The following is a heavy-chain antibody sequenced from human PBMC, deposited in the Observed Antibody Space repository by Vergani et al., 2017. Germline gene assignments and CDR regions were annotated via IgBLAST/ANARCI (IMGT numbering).Heavy chain of an antibody. J-gene: IGHJ5*02. CDR2: ISWNSNSI. V-gene: IGHV3-9*02. CDR1: GFTSAGYA. CDR3: AKDLGTSSGGSWFDP. Sequence: EVQLEESGGGLVLPGRSLRLSCVASGFTSAGYAMHWVRHAPGKGLAWVSGISWNSNSIGYADSVKGRFTISRDNAKNSLYLQMNSLRAEDTALYYCAKDLGTSSGGSWFDPWGQGTRVTVSS. D-gene: IGHD6-6*01.